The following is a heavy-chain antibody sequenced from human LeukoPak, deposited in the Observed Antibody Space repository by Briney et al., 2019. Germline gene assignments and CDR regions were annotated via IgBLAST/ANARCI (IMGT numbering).Heavy chain of an antibody. J-gene: IGHJ4*02. Sequence: SETLSLTCTVSGGSMSRYYWTWIRQPAGKGLEWIGRISPSGDTNYNPSLKSRVTMSVDTSNNLFSLNLTAVTAADTSVYYCARSISGYSYFDCGGQGALVTVSS. D-gene: IGHD6-13*01. CDR3: ARSISGYSYFDC. CDR1: GGSMSRYY. CDR2: ISPSGDT. V-gene: IGHV4-4*07.